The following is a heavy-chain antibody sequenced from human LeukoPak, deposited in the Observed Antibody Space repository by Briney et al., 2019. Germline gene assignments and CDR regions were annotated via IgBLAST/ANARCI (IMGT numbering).Heavy chain of an antibody. J-gene: IGHJ3*02. V-gene: IGHV4-59*01. CDR2: IYYSGST. CDR1: GGSISSYY. Sequence: PSETLSLTCTVSGGSISSYYWSWIRQPPGKGLEWIGYIYYSGSTNYNPSLKSRVTISVDTSKNQFSLKLSSVTAADTAVYYCARDSGPFYNWNHQRAFDIWGQGTMVTVSS. CDR3: ARDSGPFYNWNHQRAFDI. D-gene: IGHD1-14*01.